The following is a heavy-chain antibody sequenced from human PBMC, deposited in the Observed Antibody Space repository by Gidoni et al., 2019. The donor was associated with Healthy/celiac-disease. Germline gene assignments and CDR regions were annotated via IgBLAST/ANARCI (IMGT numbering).Heavy chain of an antibody. CDR3: ARAADQYDFWSGYHYNNWFDP. Sequence: QVQLVQSGAEVKKPGASVKVSCKASGYTFTSYYMHWVRQAPGQGLEWMGIINPSGGSTSYAQKFQGRVTMTRDTSTSTVYMELSSLRSEDTAVYYCARAADQYDFWSGYHYNNWFDPWGQGTLVTVSS. CDR2: INPSGGST. CDR1: GYTFTSYY. J-gene: IGHJ5*02. V-gene: IGHV1-46*01. D-gene: IGHD3-3*01.